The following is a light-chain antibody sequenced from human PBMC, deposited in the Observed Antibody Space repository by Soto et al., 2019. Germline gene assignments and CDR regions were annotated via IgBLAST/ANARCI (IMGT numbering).Light chain of an antibody. Sequence: DVQMTQSPSTLSASVGDSVTITCRASQSIAASLAWYQLKPGEAPKLLIYDVSNLESGVPSRFSGSGSGTEFSLTIRSLHPDDFGTYYCQQYDYSRTFGQGTKVEIK. CDR2: DVS. CDR3: QQYDYSRT. CDR1: QSIAAS. V-gene: IGKV1-5*01. J-gene: IGKJ1*01.